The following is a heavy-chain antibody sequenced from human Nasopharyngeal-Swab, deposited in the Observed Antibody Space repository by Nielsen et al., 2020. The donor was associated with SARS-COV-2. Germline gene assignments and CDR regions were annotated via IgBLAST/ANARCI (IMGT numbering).Heavy chain of an antibody. CDR1: GYSFTSYW. CDR3: ARSSDTAMVSRYYYYGMDV. V-gene: IGHV5-51*01. Sequence: GESLKISCKGSGYSFTSYWIGWVRQMPGKGLEWMGIIYPGDSGTRYSPSFQGQVTISADKSISTAYLQWSSLKASDTAMYYCARSSDTAMVSRYYYYGMDVWGQGTTVTVSS. CDR2: IYPGDSGT. J-gene: IGHJ6*02. D-gene: IGHD5-18*01.